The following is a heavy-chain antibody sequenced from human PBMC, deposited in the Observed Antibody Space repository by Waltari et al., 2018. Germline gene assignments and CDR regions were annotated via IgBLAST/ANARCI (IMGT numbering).Heavy chain of an antibody. D-gene: IGHD3-22*01. CDR3: ARGHPRFDYEKSDYYAYWFDP. Sequence: QVELQQWGAGLLRPSETQYLTCSVSGGAFASLYWTCIRQAPGRVLEWLGEVNPTGSTNYNPSLKSRLSLSVETSRNQVSLKMTSVTGADTAVYFCARGHPRFDYEKSDYYAYWFDPWGQGTQVTVSS. CDR2: VNPTGST. J-gene: IGHJ5*02. CDR1: GGAFASLY. V-gene: IGHV4-34*01.